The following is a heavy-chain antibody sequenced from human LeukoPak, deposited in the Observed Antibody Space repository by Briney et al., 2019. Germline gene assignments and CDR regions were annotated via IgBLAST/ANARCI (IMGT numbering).Heavy chain of an antibody. CDR2: IYYSGST. J-gene: IGHJ4*02. CDR3: ARDAKGIFS. CDR1: GGSISSSSYY. D-gene: IGHD6-13*01. Sequence: SETLSLTCTVSGGSISSSSYYWGWIRQPPGKGLEWIGSIYYSGSTYYNPSLKSRVTISVDTSKNQFSLKLSSVTAADTAVYYCARDAKGIFSWGQGTLVTVSS. V-gene: IGHV4-39*07.